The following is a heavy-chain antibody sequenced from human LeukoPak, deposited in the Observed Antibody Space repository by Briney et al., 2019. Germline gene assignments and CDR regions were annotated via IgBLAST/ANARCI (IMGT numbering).Heavy chain of an antibody. CDR1: GFTFSSFW. CDR3: ARDGSD. V-gene: IGHV3-7*01. D-gene: IGHD1-1*01. J-gene: IGHJ1*01. Sequence: GGSLRLSCAASGFTFSSFWMSWVRQAPGKGLEWVANIDQSGGEKYYEDSVKGRFTISRDNAKNSLYLQMNSLRAEDTAVYYCARDGSDWGQGTLVTVSS. CDR2: IDQSGGEK.